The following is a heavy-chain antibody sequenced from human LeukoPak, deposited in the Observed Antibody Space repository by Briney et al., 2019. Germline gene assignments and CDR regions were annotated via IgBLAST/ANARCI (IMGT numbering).Heavy chain of an antibody. CDR1: GGSISSYY. V-gene: IGHV4-59*01. CDR2: IYYSGST. J-gene: IGHJ4*02. D-gene: IGHD1-26*01. CDR3: ARDQGGKFDY. Sequence: SETLSLTCTVSGGSISSYYWSWIRQPPGKGLEWIGYIYYSGSTNYNPSLKSRVTISVDTSKNQFSLKLSSVTAADTAVYYCARDQGGKFDYWGQGTLVTVSS.